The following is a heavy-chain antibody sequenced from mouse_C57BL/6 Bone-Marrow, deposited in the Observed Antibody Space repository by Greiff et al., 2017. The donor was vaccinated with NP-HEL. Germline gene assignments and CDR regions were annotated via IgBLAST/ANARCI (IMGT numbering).Heavy chain of an antibody. J-gene: IGHJ4*01. Sequence: VNVVESGAELVRPGASVTLSCKASGYTFTDYEMHWVKQTPVHGLEWIGAIDPETGGTAYNQKFKGKAILTADKSSSTAYMELRSLTSEDSAVYYCTRETNWEKYYAMDYWGQGTSVTVSS. V-gene: IGHV1-15*01. D-gene: IGHD4-1*01. CDR1: GYTFTDYE. CDR2: IDPETGGT. CDR3: TRETNWEKYYAMDY.